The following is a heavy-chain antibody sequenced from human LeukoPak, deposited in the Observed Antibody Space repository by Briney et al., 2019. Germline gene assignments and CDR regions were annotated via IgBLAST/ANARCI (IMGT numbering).Heavy chain of an antibody. V-gene: IGHV3-48*01. CDR1: GFTFSSYS. D-gene: IGHD6-13*01. CDR3: ARYSSSWLNRNWFDP. Sequence: GGSLRLSCAASGFTFSSYSMNWVRQAPGKGLEWVSYISSSSSTIYYADSVKGRFTISRDNAKNSLYLQMNSLRAEDTAVYYCARYSSSWLNRNWFDPWGQGTLVTVSS. J-gene: IGHJ5*02. CDR2: ISSSSSTI.